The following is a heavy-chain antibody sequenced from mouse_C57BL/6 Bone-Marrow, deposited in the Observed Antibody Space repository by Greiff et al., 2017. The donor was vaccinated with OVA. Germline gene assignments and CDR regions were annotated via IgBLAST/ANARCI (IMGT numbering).Heavy chain of an antibody. J-gene: IGHJ3*01. CDR1: GYTFTSYW. CDR3: ARQGRCFAGFAY. Sequence: QVQLQQPGAELVKPGASVKLSCKASGYTFTSYWMPWVKQRPGRGLEWIGRIGPNSGGTKYNETFKSKATLTVDKPSSTADMLLSSLTSEDSAVYYYARQGRCFAGFAYWGQGTLVTVSA. V-gene: IGHV1-72*01. D-gene: IGHD3-3*01. CDR2: IGPNSGGT.